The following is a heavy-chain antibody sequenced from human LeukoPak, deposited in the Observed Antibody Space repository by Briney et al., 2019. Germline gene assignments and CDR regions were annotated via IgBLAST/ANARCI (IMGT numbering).Heavy chain of an antibody. CDR1: GFTFSSYA. J-gene: IGHJ6*02. Sequence: GGSLRLSCAASGFTFSSYAMSWVRQAPGKGLEWVSAISGSGGSTYYADSVKGRFTISRDNSKNTLYLQMNSLRAEDTAIYYCARDLRDWKPYYGMDVWGQGTTVTVSS. CDR3: ARDLRDWKPYYGMDV. D-gene: IGHD1-1*01. V-gene: IGHV3-23*01. CDR2: ISGSGGST.